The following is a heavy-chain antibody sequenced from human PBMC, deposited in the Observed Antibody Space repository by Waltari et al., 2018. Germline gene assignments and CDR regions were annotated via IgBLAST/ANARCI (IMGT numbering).Heavy chain of an antibody. CDR1: EYSVSTGFY. CDR3: ARHRLDRGDSFDF. J-gene: IGHJ4*02. V-gene: IGHV4-38-2*02. CDR2: IDHLGNT. Sequence: QVQLRESGPRLVKPSETLSLTCSVSEYSVSTGFYWGWVRQSPGKGLEWIGSIDHLGNTRYKPPLSSRAAVYMDMSKKEFSLRLTSVTAADTAVYYCARHRLDRGDSFDFWGQGALVTVSS. D-gene: IGHD3-22*01.